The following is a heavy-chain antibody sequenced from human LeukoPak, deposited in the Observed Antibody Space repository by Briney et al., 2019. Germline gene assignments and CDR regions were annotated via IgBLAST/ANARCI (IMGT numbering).Heavy chain of an antibody. J-gene: IGHJ4*02. Sequence: ASVKVSCKASGYTFTSYDINWVRQATGQGLAWMGWMNPNSGNTGYAQKFQGRVTMTRNTSISTAYMELSSLRSEDTAVYYCAIRRSGLYSSGWYAVGYWGQGTLVTVSS. V-gene: IGHV1-8*01. CDR3: AIRRSGLYSSGWYAVGY. CDR1: GYTFTSYD. CDR2: MNPNSGNT. D-gene: IGHD6-19*01.